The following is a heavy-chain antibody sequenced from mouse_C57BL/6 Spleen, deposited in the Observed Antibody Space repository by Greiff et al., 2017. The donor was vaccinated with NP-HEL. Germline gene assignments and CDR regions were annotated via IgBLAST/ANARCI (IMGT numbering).Heavy chain of an antibody. Sequence: EVQLQQSGPELVKPGASVKIPCKASGYTFTDYNMDWVKQSHGKSLEWIGDINPNNGGTIYNQKFKGKATLTVDKSSSTAYMELRSLTSEDTAVYYCARVSFYGSSLSLAYWGQGTLVTVSA. V-gene: IGHV1-18*01. D-gene: IGHD1-1*01. J-gene: IGHJ3*01. CDR3: ARVSFYGSSLSLAY. CDR1: GYTFTDYN. CDR2: INPNNGGT.